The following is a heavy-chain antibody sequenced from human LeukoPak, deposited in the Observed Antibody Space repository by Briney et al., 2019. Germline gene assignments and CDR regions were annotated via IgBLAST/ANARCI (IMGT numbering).Heavy chain of an antibody. D-gene: IGHD3-3*01. CDR2: IRYDGSNK. Sequence: GGSLRLSCAASGFTFSSYGMHWVRQAPGKGLEWVAFIRYDGSNKYYADSVKGRFTISRDNSKNTLYLQMNSLRAEDTAVYYCAKEFSGYYGGQDYYYYMDVWGKGTTVTVSS. V-gene: IGHV3-30*02. CDR1: GFTFSSYG. CDR3: AKEFSGYYGGQDYYYYMDV. J-gene: IGHJ6*03.